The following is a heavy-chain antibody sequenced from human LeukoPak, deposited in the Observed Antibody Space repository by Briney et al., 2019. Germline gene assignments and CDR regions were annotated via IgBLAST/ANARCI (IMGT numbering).Heavy chain of an antibody. J-gene: IGHJ4*02. CDR1: GFTFSSYA. Sequence: GRSLRPSCAASGFTFSSYAMHWVRQAPGKGLEWVAVISYDGSNKYYADSVKGRFTISRDNSKNTLYLQMNSLRAEDTAVYYCARGYYGSGSWFDYWGQGTLVTVSS. CDR3: ARGYYGSGSWFDY. D-gene: IGHD3-10*01. CDR2: ISYDGSNK. V-gene: IGHV3-30*04.